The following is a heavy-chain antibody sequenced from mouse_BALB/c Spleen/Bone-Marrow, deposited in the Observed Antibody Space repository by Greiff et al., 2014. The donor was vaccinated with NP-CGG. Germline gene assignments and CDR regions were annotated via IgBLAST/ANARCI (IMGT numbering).Heavy chain of an antibody. CDR3: ARDYSGYFDF. Sequence: EVQGVESGGGLVQPGGSLRLSCTTSGFTFTDYFMTWVRQPPGKALEWLGFIRNKASGYTTEYNPSVKGRFTISRDTSQGILYLQMNTLRAEDSAIYFCARDYSGYFDFWGQGTTLTVSS. V-gene: IGHV7-3*02. CDR1: GFTFTDYF. D-gene: IGHD5-1*01. CDR2: IRNKASGYTT. J-gene: IGHJ2*01.